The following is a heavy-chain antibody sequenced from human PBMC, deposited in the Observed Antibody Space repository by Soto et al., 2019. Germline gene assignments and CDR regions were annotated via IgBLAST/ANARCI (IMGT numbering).Heavy chain of an antibody. V-gene: IGHV1-46*01. J-gene: IGHJ5*02. D-gene: IGHD2-2*01. Sequence: QVQLVQSGAEVKKPGASVTVSCKASAYSFTTYHIHWVRQAPGQGLEWMGLINPDAGATQYAQRFQGRLRLTSDTSTSTVDMELRSLRFDYTAVYYCARGDIVLVPASEGNWFDPWGQGTLVTVSS. CDR3: ARGDIVLVPASEGNWFDP. CDR2: INPDAGAT. CDR1: AYSFTTYH.